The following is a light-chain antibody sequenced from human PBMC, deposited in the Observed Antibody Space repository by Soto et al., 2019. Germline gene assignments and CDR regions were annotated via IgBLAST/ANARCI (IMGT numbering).Light chain of an antibody. V-gene: IGKV3-20*01. CDR3: QQYGGSPQT. CDR1: ESVRSGY. J-gene: IGKJ1*01. CDR2: GAS. Sequence: EIVLTQSPGTLPLSPGERGTLSCGASESVRSGYLAWYQQKPGQAPRLLIYGASSRTTGTPDRFSGSGSGTDFTLTIGSLEPEDFAVYYCQQYGGSPQTFGQGTKVDIK.